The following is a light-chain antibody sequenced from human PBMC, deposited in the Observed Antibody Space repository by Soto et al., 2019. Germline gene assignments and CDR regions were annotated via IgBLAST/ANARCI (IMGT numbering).Light chain of an antibody. CDR2: GVS. Sequence: IEMTQSPATLSASPGARATLSCRASQPVNNNLAWYQHKPGQAPRILIYGVSTRATGISARFSGGGSVTECTLTISRLQSEDFAVYYCQRYDKWPPSITFGQGTRLEIK. CDR1: QPVNNN. V-gene: IGKV3-15*01. J-gene: IGKJ5*01. CDR3: QRYDKWPPSIT.